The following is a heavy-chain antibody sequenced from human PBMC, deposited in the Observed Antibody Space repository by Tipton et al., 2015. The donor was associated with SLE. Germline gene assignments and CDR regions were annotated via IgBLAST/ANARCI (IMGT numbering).Heavy chain of an antibody. J-gene: IGHJ6*02. D-gene: IGHD1-26*01. CDR1: CFTFSSYA. Sequence: SLRLSCAASCFTFSSYAMHWVRQAPGKGLEWVAVISYDGSNKYYADSVKGRFTISRDNSKNTLYLQMNSLRAEDTAVYYCARDLLPCYYGMYVWGQGTTVTVSS. CDR2: ISYDGSNK. CDR3: ARDLLPCYYGMYV. V-gene: IGHV3-30*04.